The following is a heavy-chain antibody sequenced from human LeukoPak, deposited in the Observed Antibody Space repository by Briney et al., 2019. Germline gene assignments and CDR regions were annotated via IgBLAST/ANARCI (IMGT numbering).Heavy chain of an antibody. J-gene: IGHJ3*02. D-gene: IGHD4-17*01. Sequence: PSETLSLTCTVSGGSISSYYWSWIRQPAGKRLEWIGRIYTSGSTNYNTSLKSRVTISVDTSKNQFSLKLSSVTAADTAVYYCARENKSTVTTLRFFDIWGQGTMVTVSS. CDR2: IYTSGST. CDR3: ARENKSTVTTLRFFDI. CDR1: GGSISSYY. V-gene: IGHV4-4*07.